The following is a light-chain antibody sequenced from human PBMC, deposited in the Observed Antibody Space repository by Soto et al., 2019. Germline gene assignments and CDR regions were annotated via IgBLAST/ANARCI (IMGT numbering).Light chain of an antibody. CDR2: DAS. J-gene: IGKJ1*01. CDR1: QSISSW. CDR3: QQYNSYTWT. Sequence: DIQMTQCPSTLSAAXXXXXRXTXRASQSISSWLAWYQQKPGKAPKLLIYDASSLESGVPSRFSGSGSGTEFTLTISSLQPDDFATYYCQQYNSYTWTFGQGTKVDIK. V-gene: IGKV1-5*01.